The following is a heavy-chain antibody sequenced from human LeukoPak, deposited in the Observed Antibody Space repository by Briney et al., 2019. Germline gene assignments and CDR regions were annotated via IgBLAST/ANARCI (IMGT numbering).Heavy chain of an antibody. CDR1: GFTFSSHW. CDR3: AKDLYYYDSSDTPLSVFFDY. Sequence: PGGSLRLSCAASGFTFSSHWMNWVRQAPGKGLEWVSAISGSGGSTYYADSVKGRFTISRDNSKNTLYLQMNSLRAEDTAVYYCAKDLYYYDSSDTPLSVFFDYWGQGTLVTVSS. CDR2: ISGSGGST. D-gene: IGHD3-22*01. V-gene: IGHV3-23*01. J-gene: IGHJ4*02.